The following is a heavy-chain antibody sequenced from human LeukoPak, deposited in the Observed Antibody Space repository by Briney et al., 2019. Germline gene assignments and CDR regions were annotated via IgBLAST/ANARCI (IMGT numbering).Heavy chain of an antibody. CDR3: ARHYSGSYSPFDY. V-gene: IGHV4-4*07. D-gene: IGHD1-26*01. CDR1: GGSISSYY. J-gene: IGHJ4*02. CDR2: IYTSGST. Sequence: PSETLSLTCTVSGGSISSYYWSWIRQPAGKGLEWIGRIYTSGSTNYNPSLKSRVTISVDTSKNQFTSKNQFSLKLSSVTAADTAVYYCARHYSGSYSPFDYWGQGTLVTVSS.